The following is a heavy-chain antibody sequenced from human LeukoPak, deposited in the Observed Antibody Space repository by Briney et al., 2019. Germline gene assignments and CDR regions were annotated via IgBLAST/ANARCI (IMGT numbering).Heavy chain of an antibody. D-gene: IGHD3-10*01. Sequence: PGGSLRLSCAASGFTFSSHSMNWVRQAPGKGLEWVSPITSSGSYIYYADSVKGRFTISRDNAKYSLYLQMNSLRAEDTAVYSCARGGYYGSGSYSDYWGQGTLVTVSS. CDR3: ARGGYYGSGSYSDY. CDR2: ITSSGSYI. V-gene: IGHV3-21*01. J-gene: IGHJ4*02. CDR1: GFTFSSHS.